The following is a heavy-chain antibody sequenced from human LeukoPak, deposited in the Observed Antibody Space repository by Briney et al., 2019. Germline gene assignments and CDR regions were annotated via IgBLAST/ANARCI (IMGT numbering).Heavy chain of an antibody. V-gene: IGHV4-59*01. Sequence: PSETLSLTCTVSGGSISSYYWSWIRQPPGKGLEWIGYIYYSGSTNYNPSLKSRVTISVDMSKNQFSLKLSSVTAADTAVYYCARDARSGWYFYAYWGQGTLVTVSS. CDR1: GGSISSYY. J-gene: IGHJ4*02. CDR2: IYYSGST. CDR3: ARDARSGWYFYAY. D-gene: IGHD6-19*01.